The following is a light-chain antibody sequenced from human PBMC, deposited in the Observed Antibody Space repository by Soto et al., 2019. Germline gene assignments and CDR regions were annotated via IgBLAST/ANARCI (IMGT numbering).Light chain of an antibody. CDR2: GTS. Sequence: EIVLTQSPGTLSLSPGESATLSCRASQSVSSNYLAWYQQNPGQAPRLLIYGTSSRATGIPDRFSGSASGPDFILTITGLEPEDFAVYYCQQYGRSPWTFGQGTKVEIK. J-gene: IGKJ1*01. V-gene: IGKV3-20*01. CDR1: QSVSSNY. CDR3: QQYGRSPWT.